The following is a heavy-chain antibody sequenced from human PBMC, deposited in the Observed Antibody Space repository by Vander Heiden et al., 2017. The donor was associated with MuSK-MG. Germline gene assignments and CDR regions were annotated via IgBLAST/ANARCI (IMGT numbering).Heavy chain of an antibody. Sequence: EVQLVESGGGLVKPGGSLRLSCAASGFTFSSYSMNWVRQAPGKGLEWVSSISSSSSYIYYADSVKGRFTISRDNAKNSLYLQMNSLRAEDTAVYYCARGDMVRGVFSFDYWGQGTLVTVSS. J-gene: IGHJ4*02. D-gene: IGHD3-10*01. CDR3: ARGDMVRGVFSFDY. CDR2: ISSSSSYI. CDR1: GFTFSSYS. V-gene: IGHV3-21*01.